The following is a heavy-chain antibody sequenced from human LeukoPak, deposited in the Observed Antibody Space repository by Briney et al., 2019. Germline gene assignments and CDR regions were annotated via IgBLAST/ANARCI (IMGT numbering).Heavy chain of an antibody. CDR1: GGSISKYC. Sequence: SETLSLTCTVSGGSISKYCCSWIRQPPRKGLEWIAYIYYTGSTYYNPSLKSRVTMSVDTSKNQFSLSLSSVTAADTAVYYCARHISGGATLDWGQGTLVTVSS. CDR3: ARHISGGATLD. V-gene: IGHV4-59*08. CDR2: IYYTGST. D-gene: IGHD2-15*01. J-gene: IGHJ4*02.